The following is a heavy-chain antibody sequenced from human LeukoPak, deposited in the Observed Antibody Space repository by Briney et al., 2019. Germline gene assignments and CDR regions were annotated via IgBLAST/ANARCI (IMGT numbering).Heavy chain of an antibody. CDR2: INQDGSEK. D-gene: IGHD4-17*01. Sequence: GGSLRLSCAASGFTFTNYWMSWVRQAPGNGLEWVANINQDGSEKYYVDSVKGRFTISRDNAKNSLYLQMNSLRAEDTAVYYCARDYGDYWGQGTLVTVSS. CDR1: GFTFTNYW. J-gene: IGHJ4*02. V-gene: IGHV3-7*01. CDR3: ARDYGDY.